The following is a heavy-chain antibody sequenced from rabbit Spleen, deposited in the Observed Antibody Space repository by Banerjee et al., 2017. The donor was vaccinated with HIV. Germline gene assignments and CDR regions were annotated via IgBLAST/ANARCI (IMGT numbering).Heavy chain of an antibody. Sequence: QQQLEESGGGLVKPGGTLTLTCKASGIDLSTYYYMCWVRQPPGKGLEWIACIAVGSGSAYYASWAKGRFTISKTASTTATLQMTSLTAADTATYFCARGDGVAGYDNPVWGFKLWGPGTLVTVS. CDR2: IAVGSGSA. V-gene: IGHV1S45*01. CDR3: ARGDGVAGYDNPVWGFKL. J-gene: IGHJ4*01. CDR1: GIDLSTYYY. D-gene: IGHD1-1*01.